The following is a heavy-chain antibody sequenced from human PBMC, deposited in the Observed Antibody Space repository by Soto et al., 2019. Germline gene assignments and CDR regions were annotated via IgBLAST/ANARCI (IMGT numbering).Heavy chain of an antibody. J-gene: IGHJ4*02. CDR2: IIPILGIA. D-gene: IGHD2-2*01. V-gene: IGHV1-69*02. CDR3: ARHHCSSTSCYDY. Sequence: SVKVSCKASGGTFSSYTISWVRQAPGQGLEWMGRIIPILGIANYAQKFQGRVTITADKSTSTAYMELSSLRSEDTAVYYCARHHCSSTSCYDYWGQGTLVTV. CDR1: GGTFSSYT.